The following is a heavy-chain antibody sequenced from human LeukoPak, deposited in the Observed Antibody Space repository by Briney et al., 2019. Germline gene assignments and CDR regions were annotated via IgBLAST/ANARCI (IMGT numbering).Heavy chain of an antibody. J-gene: IGHJ6*03. CDR2: INSDGSST. V-gene: IGHV3-74*01. CDR3: ARDREDIVVVPAADSHYYYYYYMDV. D-gene: IGHD2-2*01. Sequence: TGGSLRLSCAASGFTFSSYWMHWVRQAPGKGLVWVSRINSDGSSTSYADSVKGRFTISRDNAKNTLYLQMNSLRAEDTAVYYCARDREDIVVVPAADSHYYYYYYMDVWGKGTTVTTSS. CDR1: GFTFSSYW.